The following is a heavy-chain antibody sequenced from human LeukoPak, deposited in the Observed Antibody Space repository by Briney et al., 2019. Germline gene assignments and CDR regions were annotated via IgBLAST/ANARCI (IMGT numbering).Heavy chain of an antibody. J-gene: IGHJ6*03. CDR1: GYSFTDYY. CDR3: ASQRYSSGWYHYYYYCYMDV. Sequence: ASVKVSCKASGYSFTDYYMHWVRQAPGQGLEWMGWINPNSGATNYAQKFQGRVTMTRDTSISTAYMELSRLRSDDTAVYYCASQRYSSGWYHYYYYCYMDVWGKGTTVTVSS. CDR2: INPNSGAT. V-gene: IGHV1-2*02. D-gene: IGHD6-19*01.